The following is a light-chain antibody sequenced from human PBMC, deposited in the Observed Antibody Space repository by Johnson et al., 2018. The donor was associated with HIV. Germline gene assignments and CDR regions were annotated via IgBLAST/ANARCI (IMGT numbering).Light chain of an antibody. CDR1: SSNIGNNY. CDR3: GTWDSSLSTYV. V-gene: IGLV1-51*01. CDR2: DNN. J-gene: IGLJ1*01. Sequence: QSVLTQPPSVSAAPGQKVTISCSGSSSNIGNNYVYWYKQLPGTATKLLIYDNNKRPSGIPDRFSGSKSGTSATLGITGLQTGDEADYYCGTWDSSLSTYVFGTGTKVTVL.